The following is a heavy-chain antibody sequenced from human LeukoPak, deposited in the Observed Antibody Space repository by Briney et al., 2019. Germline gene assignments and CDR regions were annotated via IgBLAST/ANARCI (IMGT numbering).Heavy chain of an antibody. V-gene: IGHV4-38-2*02. CDR3: ARALKGIAAVDY. CDR1: GYSISSGYY. CDR2: IYHSGST. J-gene: IGHJ4*02. Sequence: PSETLSLTCTVSGYSISSGYYWGWIQQPPGKGLEWIGSIYHSGSTYYNPSLKSRVTISVDTSKNQFSLKLSSVTAADTAVYYCARALKGIAAVDYWGQGTLVTVSS. D-gene: IGHD6-13*01.